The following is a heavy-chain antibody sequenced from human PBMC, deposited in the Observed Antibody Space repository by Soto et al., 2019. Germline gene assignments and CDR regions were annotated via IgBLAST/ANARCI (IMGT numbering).Heavy chain of an antibody. CDR3: ASDGSDLVSSDCALDD. D-gene: IGHD6-25*01. J-gene: IGHJ6*02. V-gene: IGHV3-33*01. CDR2: IWYDGSNK. CDR1: GFTFSTYA. Sequence: PEGSLRLSCVASGFTFSTYAMHWVRQAPGKGLEWVALIWYDGSNKYYADSVKGRFTISRDNSKNTLYLQMNSLRADDTGVYYCASDGSDLVSSDCALDDWGQGTSVTLSS.